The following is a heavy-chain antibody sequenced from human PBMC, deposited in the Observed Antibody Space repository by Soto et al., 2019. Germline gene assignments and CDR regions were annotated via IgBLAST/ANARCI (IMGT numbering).Heavy chain of an antibody. V-gene: IGHV3-23*01. CDR1: GFTFSSYA. J-gene: IGHJ3*02. CDR3: ATHKRRRDGPTDAFDI. CDR2: ISGSGGST. Sequence: EVQLLESGGGLVQPGGSLRLSCAASGFTFSSYAMSWVRQAPGKGLEWVSAISGSGGSTYYADSVKGRFTISRDNSKNTLYLQMNSLRAEDTAVYYCATHKRRRDGPTDAFDIWGQGTMVTVSS.